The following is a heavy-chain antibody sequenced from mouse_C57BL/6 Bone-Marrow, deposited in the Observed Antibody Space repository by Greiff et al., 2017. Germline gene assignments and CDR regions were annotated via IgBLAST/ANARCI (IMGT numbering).Heavy chain of an antibody. D-gene: IGHD2-1*01. Sequence: QVQLKQPGAELVKPGASVMLSCKASGYTFTSYWMHWVKQRPGQGLEWIGMIHPNSGSTNYNETFKSKATLTVDKSSSTAYMQLSSLTSEDSAVYYCARGKYYYGNYGGFFEYWGQGNTLTVAS. J-gene: IGHJ2*01. CDR3: ARGKYYYGNYGGFFEY. V-gene: IGHV1-64*01. CDR2: IHPNSGST. CDR1: GYTFTSYW.